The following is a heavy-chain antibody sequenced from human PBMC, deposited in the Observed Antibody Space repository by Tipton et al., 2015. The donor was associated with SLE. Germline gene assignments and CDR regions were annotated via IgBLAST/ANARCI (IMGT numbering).Heavy chain of an antibody. CDR2: IKQDGSEK. Sequence: SLRLSCAASRFTLGIYWMSWVRQAPGKGLEWVANIKQDGSEKSYVDSVRGRFTISRDNAKNSLYLQMNSLRAEDTAVYYCARHSYASNYFEYWGQGTLVTVSS. J-gene: IGHJ4*02. D-gene: IGHD2-2*01. V-gene: IGHV3-7*01. CDR3: ARHSYASNYFEY. CDR1: RFTLGIYW.